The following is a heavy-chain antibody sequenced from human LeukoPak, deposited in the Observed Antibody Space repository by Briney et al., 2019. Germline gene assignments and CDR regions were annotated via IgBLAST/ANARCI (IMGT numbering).Heavy chain of an antibody. CDR3: AKKYSTGLDP. CDR2: ISYDGSNK. J-gene: IGHJ5*02. D-gene: IGHD1-26*01. Sequence: GGSLRLSCAASGFTFSSYAMHWVRQAPGKGLEWVAVISYDGSNKYYADSVKGRFTISRDNSKNTLYLQMNSLRAEDTAVYYCAKKYSTGLDPWGQGTLVTVSS. CDR1: GFTFSSYA. V-gene: IGHV3-30*04.